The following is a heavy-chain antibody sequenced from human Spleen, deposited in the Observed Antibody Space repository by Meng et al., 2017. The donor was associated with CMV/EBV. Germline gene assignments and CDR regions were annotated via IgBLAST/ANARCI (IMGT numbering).Heavy chain of an antibody. CDR1: GGSISSSNW. Sequence: CAVSGGSISSSNWWSWVRQPPGKGLEWIGEIYHSGSTNYNPSLKSRVTISVDKSKNQFSLKLSSVTAADTAVYYCARGRDYYDSSVDYWGQGTLVTVSS. D-gene: IGHD3-22*01. J-gene: IGHJ4*02. V-gene: IGHV4-4*02. CDR2: IYHSGST. CDR3: ARGRDYYDSSVDY.